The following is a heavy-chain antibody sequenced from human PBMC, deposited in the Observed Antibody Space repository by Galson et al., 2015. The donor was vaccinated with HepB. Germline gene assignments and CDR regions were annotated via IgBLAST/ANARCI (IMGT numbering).Heavy chain of an antibody. CDR3: ARDNTWGATLGETADY. D-gene: IGHD1-26*01. Sequence: SLRLSCAASGFTFSGYWMHWVRQAPGKGLVWVSRINSDGSSTSYADSVKGRFTISRDNAKNTLYLQMNSLRAEDTAVYYCARDNTWGATLGETADYWCQGTLVTVSS. V-gene: IGHV3-74*01. J-gene: IGHJ4*02. CDR1: GFTFSGYW. CDR2: INSDGSST.